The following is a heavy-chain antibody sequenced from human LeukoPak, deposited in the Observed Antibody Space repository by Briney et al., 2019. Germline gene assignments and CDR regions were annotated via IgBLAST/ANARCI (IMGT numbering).Heavy chain of an antibody. CDR1: GYTFTSYY. J-gene: IGHJ6*02. CDR2: INPSGGST. CDR3: ARNYDFWSGSKLYYGMDV. Sequence: GASVKVSCKASGYTFTSYYMHWVRQAPGQGLEWMGIINPSGGSTSCAQKFQGRVTMTRDTSTSTVYMELSSLRSEDTAVYYCARNYDFWSGSKLYYGMDVWGQGTTVTVSS. D-gene: IGHD3-3*01. V-gene: IGHV1-46*01.